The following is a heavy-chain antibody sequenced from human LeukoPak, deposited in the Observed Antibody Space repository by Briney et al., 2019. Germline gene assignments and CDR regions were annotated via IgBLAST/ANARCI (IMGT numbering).Heavy chain of an antibody. J-gene: IGHJ4*02. CDR3: AVLAVGGMGGGVFDY. D-gene: IGHD6-19*01. CDR2: VYYNGST. CDR1: GGSISSYY. V-gene: IGHV4-59*01. Sequence: SETLSLTCTVSGGSISSYYWSWIRQSPGKGLEWIGYVYYNGSTNYNPSLKSRVTISVDTSKSQFSLKLSSVTAADTAVFYCAVLAVGGMGGGVFDYWGQGTLVTVSS.